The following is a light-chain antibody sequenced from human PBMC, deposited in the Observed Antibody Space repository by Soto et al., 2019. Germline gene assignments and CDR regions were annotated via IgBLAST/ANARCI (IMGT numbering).Light chain of an antibody. V-gene: IGKV1-5*03. CDR2: KAS. Sequence: TQMTQSPSDLSGPVFGRVSITFLASQTISSWLACYQQKPGKAPKLLIYKASTLKSGVPSRFSGSGSGTESTLTISSLQPDDFATYYCQQYSTYTPRTCGKGTKVDIK. CDR3: QQYSTYTPRT. J-gene: IGKJ1*01. CDR1: QTISSW.